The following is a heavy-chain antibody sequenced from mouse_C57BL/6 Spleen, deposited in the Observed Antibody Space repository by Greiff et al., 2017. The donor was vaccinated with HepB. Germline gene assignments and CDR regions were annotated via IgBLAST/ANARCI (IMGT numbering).Heavy chain of an antibody. CDR1: GYTFTSYW. CDR3: ARGENYDGYWFAY. Sequence: QVHVKQSGAELAKPGASVKLSCKASGYTFTSYWMHWVKQRPGQGLEWIGYINPSSGYTKYNQKFKDKATLTADKSSSTAYMQLSSLTYEDSAVYYCARGENYDGYWFAYWGQGTLVTVSA. D-gene: IGHD2-3*01. V-gene: IGHV1-7*01. J-gene: IGHJ3*01. CDR2: INPSSGYT.